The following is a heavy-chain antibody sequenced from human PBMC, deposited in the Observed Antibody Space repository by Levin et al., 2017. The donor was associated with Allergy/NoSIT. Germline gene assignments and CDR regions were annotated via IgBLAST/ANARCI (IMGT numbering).Heavy chain of an antibody. CDR1: GGTFSTYA. J-gene: IGHJ5*02. D-gene: IGHD6-6*01. CDR2: IIPFFGTT. V-gene: IGHV1-69*13. CDR3: ARGRAPAVVPIAARKWWFDP. Sequence: SVKVSCKASGGTFSTYAISWVRQAPGQGLEWMGGIIPFFGTTDHARRFQGRVTLTADESTSTAYMELSSLRSEDTAVYYCARGRAPAVVPIAARKWWFDPWGQGTLVTVSS.